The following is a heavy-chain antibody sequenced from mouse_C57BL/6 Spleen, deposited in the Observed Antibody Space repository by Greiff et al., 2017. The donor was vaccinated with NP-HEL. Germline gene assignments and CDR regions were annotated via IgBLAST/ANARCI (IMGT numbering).Heavy chain of an antibody. CDR3: ARGYDYDGDY. Sequence: QVQLQQSGPELVKPGASVKISCKASGYSFTSYYIHWVKQRPGQGLEWIGWIYPGSGNTKYNEKFKGKATLTADTSSSTAYMQLSSLTSEDSAVYYCARGYDYDGDYWGQGTTLTVSS. CDR2: IYPGSGNT. D-gene: IGHD2-4*01. CDR1: GYSFTSYY. V-gene: IGHV1-66*01. J-gene: IGHJ2*01.